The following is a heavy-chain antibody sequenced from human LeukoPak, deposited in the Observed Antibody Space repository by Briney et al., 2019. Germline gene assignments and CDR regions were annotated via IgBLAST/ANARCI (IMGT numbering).Heavy chain of an antibody. CDR1: GGSFSGYY. CDR2: INHSGST. V-gene: IGHV4-34*01. D-gene: IGHD1-1*01. CDR3: ARSPWICDAFDI. Sequence: TSETLSLTCAVYGGSFSGYYWSWIRQPPGKGLEWIGEINHSGSTNYNPSLKSRVTISVDTSKNQFSLKLSSVTAADTAVYYCARSPWICDAFDIWGQGTMVTVSS. J-gene: IGHJ3*02.